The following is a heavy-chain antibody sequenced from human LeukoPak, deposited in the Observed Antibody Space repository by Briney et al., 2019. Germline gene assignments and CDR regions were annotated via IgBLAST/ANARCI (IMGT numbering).Heavy chain of an antibody. CDR1: DTIRSHY. Sequence: SETLSLTCIVSDTIRSHYCNWIRQPPGKGLEWIGYVFYSGSTNYNPSLKSRVAISLDTSRTQFSLRLSSVTAADTAVYYCARGHPGYSLSWGQGTLVTVSS. CDR3: ARGHPGYSLS. V-gene: IGHV4-59*11. D-gene: IGHD6-13*01. CDR2: VFYSGST. J-gene: IGHJ5*02.